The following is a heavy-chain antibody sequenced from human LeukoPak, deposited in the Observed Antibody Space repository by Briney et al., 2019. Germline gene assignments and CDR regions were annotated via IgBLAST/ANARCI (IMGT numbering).Heavy chain of an antibody. CDR1: GYTFTGYY. CDR2: INPNSGGT. J-gene: IGHJ6*03. V-gene: IGHV1-2*02. CDR3: ARDQGYYDSSGFGYYYYMDV. Sequence: ASVKVSCKASGYTFTGYYMHWVRQAPGQGLEWMGWINPNSGGTNYAQKFQGRVTMTRDTSISTAYMELSGLRSDDTAVYYCARDQGYYDSSGFGYYYYMDVWGKGTTVTVSS. D-gene: IGHD3-22*01.